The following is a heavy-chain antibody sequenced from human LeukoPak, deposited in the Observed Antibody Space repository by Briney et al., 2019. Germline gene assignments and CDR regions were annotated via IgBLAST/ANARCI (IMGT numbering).Heavy chain of an antibody. V-gene: IGHV1-69*13. Sequence: WASVKVSCRASGGTFSSYAISWVRQAPGQGLEWMGGIIPIFGTANYAQKFQGRVTITADESTSTAYMEQSSLRSEDTAVYYCARGGSSSWYYFDYWGQGTLVTVSS. CDR3: ARGGSSSWYYFDY. CDR2: IIPIFGTA. D-gene: IGHD6-13*01. CDR1: GGTFSSYA. J-gene: IGHJ4*02.